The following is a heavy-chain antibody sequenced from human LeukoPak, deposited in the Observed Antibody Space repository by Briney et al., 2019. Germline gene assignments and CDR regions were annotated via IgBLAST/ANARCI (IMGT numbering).Heavy chain of an antibody. CDR2: ISAYNGNT. Sequence: ASVKVSCKASGYTFTSYGISWVRQAPGQGLEWMGWISAYNGNTNYAQKLQGRVTMTTDTSTSTAYMELRSLRSEDTAVYYCAGGVVVVPAASRPDAFDIWGQGTMVTVSS. CDR1: GYTFTSYG. D-gene: IGHD2-2*01. J-gene: IGHJ3*02. CDR3: AGGVVVVPAASRPDAFDI. V-gene: IGHV1-18*01.